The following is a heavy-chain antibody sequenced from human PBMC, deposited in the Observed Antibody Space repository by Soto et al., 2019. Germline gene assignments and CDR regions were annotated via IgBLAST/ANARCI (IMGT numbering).Heavy chain of an antibody. CDR1: GSTFTSYD. CDR2: MNPNSGNT. J-gene: IGHJ4*02. Sequence: QVQLVQSGAEVKKPGASVKVSCKASGSTFTSYDINWVRQATGQGLEWMGWMNPNSGNTGYAQKFQGRVTMTRNTSISTAYMELSSLRSEDTAVYYCAREGDDCSGGSCYSITDYWGQGTLVTVSS. V-gene: IGHV1-8*01. CDR3: AREGDDCSGGSCYSITDY. D-gene: IGHD2-15*01.